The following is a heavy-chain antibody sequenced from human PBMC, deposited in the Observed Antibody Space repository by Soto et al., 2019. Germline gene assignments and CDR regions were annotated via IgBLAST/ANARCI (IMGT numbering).Heavy chain of an antibody. J-gene: IGHJ4*02. CDR1: GGSISSGGYS. Sequence: QLQLQESGSGLVKPSQTLSLTCAVSGGSISSGGYSWSWIRQPPGKGLEWIGYIYHSGSTYYNPSRKSRVTTSVDSARNQFSLKLSSVTAADTAVYYGLAGGGLPRYSWGQGTLVTVSS. V-gene: IGHV4-30-2*01. CDR2: IYHSGST. D-gene: IGHD5-12*01. CDR3: LAGGGLPRYS.